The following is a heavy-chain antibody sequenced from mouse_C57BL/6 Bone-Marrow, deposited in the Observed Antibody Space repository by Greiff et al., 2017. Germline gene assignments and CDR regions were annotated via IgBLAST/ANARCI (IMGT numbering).Heavy chain of an antibody. Sequence: VQLQQSGPVLVKPGASVKMSCKASGYTFTDYYMNWVKQSHGKSLEWIGVINPYNGGTSYNQKFKGKATLTVDKSSSTAYMELNSLTSEDSAVYYCARLYLRAMDYWGQGTSVTVSS. CDR3: ARLYLRAMDY. CDR2: INPYNGGT. CDR1: GYTFTDYY. D-gene: IGHD5-1-1*01. J-gene: IGHJ4*01. V-gene: IGHV1-19*01.